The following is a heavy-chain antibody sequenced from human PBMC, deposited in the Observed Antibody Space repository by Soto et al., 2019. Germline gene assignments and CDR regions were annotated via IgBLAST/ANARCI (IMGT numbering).Heavy chain of an antibody. CDR3: AREAITMIAMDV. CDR1: GDSISSSPYY. Sequence: PSETLSLTCTVSGDSISSSPYYWGWIRQPPGKGLEWIGYIYYSGSTNYNPSLKSRVTISVDTSKNQFSLKLSSVTAADTAVYYCAREAITMIAMDVWGQGTTVTVSS. J-gene: IGHJ6*02. CDR2: IYYSGST. D-gene: IGHD3-22*01. V-gene: IGHV4-61*01.